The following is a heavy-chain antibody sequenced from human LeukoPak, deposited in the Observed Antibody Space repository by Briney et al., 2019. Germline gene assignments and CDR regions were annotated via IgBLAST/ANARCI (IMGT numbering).Heavy chain of an antibody. V-gene: IGHV4-39*01. Sequence: KPSETLSLTCTVSGGSISSSSFYWYWIRQPPGKGLEWIGSIYYSGSTYYNPSLKSRVTISVDTSKNQFSLKLNSVTAADTAVFYCASGEYTYGFPPFDYWGQGTLVTVSS. CDR2: IYYSGST. J-gene: IGHJ4*02. D-gene: IGHD5-18*01. CDR1: GGSISSSSFY. CDR3: ASGEYTYGFPPFDY.